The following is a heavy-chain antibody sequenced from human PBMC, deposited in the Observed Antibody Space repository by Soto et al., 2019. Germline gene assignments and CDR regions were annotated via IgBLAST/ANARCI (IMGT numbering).Heavy chain of an antibody. CDR1: GFTFSSYE. D-gene: IGHD2-2*01. CDR3: ARTPSKMSYYFDY. V-gene: IGHV3-48*03. CDR2: ISSSGSTI. J-gene: IGHJ4*02. Sequence: PGGSLRLSCAASGFTFSSYEMNWVRQAPGKGLEWVSYISSSGSTIYYADSVKGRFTISRDNAKNSLYLQMNSLRAEDTAVYYCARTPSKMSYYFDYWGQGTLVTVSS.